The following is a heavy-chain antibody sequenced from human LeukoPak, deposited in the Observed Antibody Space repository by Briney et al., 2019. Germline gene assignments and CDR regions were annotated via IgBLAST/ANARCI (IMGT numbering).Heavy chain of an antibody. Sequence: ASVKVSCKASGYTFTSYYMHWVRQAPGQGLEWMGIINPSGGSTSYAQKFQGRVTMTTDTSISTAYMELSRLRSDDTTVYYCARVHDYYDSSGYYIGSSGFDPWGQGTLVTASS. D-gene: IGHD3-22*01. CDR1: GYTFTSYY. CDR2: INPSGGST. J-gene: IGHJ5*02. CDR3: ARVHDYYDSSGYYIGSSGFDP. V-gene: IGHV1-46*01.